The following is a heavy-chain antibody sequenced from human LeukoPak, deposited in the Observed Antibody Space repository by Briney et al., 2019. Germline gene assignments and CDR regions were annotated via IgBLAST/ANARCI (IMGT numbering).Heavy chain of an antibody. CDR2: IYGSGTT. V-gene: IGHV4-59*01. J-gene: IGHJ4*02. D-gene: IGHD6-19*01. CDR1: GGSISSNY. Sequence: PSETLSLTCTVSGGSISSNYWSWIRQPPGKGLEWIGYIYGSGTTNYNPSLKSRATISEDTSKNQFSLKLSSVTAADTAVYYCARSTGGWSYFDYWGQGTLVTVSS. CDR3: ARSTGGWSYFDY.